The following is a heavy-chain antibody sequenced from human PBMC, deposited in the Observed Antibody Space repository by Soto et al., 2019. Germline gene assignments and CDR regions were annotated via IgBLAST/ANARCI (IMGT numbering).Heavy chain of an antibody. CDR3: ARAIKRWEVHYYFDY. CDR1: GSTFDNFA. D-gene: IGHD1-26*01. V-gene: IGHV1-69*06. CDR2: IVVMSNTA. Sequence: QVVLLQSGAEVKEPGSSVRVSCTVSGSTFDNFAFSWVRQAPGHGPEWMGGIVVMSNTADYSQRVQDRVTITADTSTRTLYMELGSLTFEDAAVYYCARAIKRWEVHYYFDYWGQGTLVTVSS. J-gene: IGHJ4*02.